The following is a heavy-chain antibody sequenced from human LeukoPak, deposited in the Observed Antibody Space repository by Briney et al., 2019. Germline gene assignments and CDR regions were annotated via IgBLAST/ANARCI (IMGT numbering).Heavy chain of an antibody. CDR3: ARGSGSYYEFDY. J-gene: IGHJ4*02. CDR2: VYYSGTT. D-gene: IGHD1-26*01. CDR1: GVSMSSYY. V-gene: IGHV4-59*01. Sequence: PSETLSLTCTVSGVSMSSYYWSWIRQPPGKGLEWIGYVYYSGTTNYNPSLESRVTISVDTSKNQFSLKLNSVTVADTAVYHCARGSGSYYEFDYWGQGTLVTVSS.